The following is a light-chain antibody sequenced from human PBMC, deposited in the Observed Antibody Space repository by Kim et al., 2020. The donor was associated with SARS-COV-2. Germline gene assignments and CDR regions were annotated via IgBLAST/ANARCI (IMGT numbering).Light chain of an antibody. CDR1: QSVRNH. CDR3: QHYDNMLPWT. V-gene: IGKV3-15*01. Sequence: SPGEGATLSCRASQSVRNHVAWYQQKPGQSPSLLIYDASTSATCIPARFSGSASGTEFTLTLTSLQSEDFAVYYCQHYDNMLPWTFGQGTKVDIK. CDR2: DAS. J-gene: IGKJ1*01.